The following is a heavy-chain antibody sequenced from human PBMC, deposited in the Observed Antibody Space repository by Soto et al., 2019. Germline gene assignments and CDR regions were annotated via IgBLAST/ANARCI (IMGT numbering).Heavy chain of an antibody. J-gene: IGHJ5*02. Sequence: QVQLVQSGAEVKKPGSSVKVSCKASGGTFSSYTITWVRQAPGQGREWMGRIIPILGIANYEQKFKGRVTITADSSTRTGHRELSSVRSEDTAAYYCARGEAARQCVYNWFDPWGQGTLVIVSS. CDR1: GGTFSSYT. CDR2: IIPILGIA. D-gene: IGHD6-6*01. CDR3: ARGEAARQCVYNWFDP. V-gene: IGHV1-69*02.